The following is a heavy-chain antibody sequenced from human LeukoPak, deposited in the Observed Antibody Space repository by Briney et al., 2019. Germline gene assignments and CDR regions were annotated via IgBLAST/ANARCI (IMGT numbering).Heavy chain of an antibody. CDR2: IKQDGSKK. CDR1: GFTFSSYW. D-gene: IGHD4-23*01. J-gene: IGHJ6*02. V-gene: IGHV3-7*01. Sequence: GGSLRLSCAASGFTFSSYWLSWVRQAPGKGLEWVANIKQDGSKKNYVDSVKGRFTISRDNAENSLYLQMNSLRAEDTAVYYCARVEWTVALYGMDVWGQGTTVIVSS. CDR3: ARVEWTVALYGMDV.